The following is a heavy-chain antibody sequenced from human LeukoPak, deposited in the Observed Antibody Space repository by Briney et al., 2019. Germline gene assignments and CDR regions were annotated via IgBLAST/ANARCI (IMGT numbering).Heavy chain of an antibody. V-gene: IGHV1-18*01. CDR3: ARSLCSTSCYYYGMDV. J-gene: IGHJ6*02. Sequence: ASVKVSRKASGYTFTSYGISWVRQAPGQGLEWMGWISAYNGNTNYAQKLQGRVTMTTDTSTSTAYMELRSLRSDDTAVYYCARSLCSTSCYYYGMDVWGQGTTVTVSS. CDR2: ISAYNGNT. CDR1: GYTFTSYG. D-gene: IGHD2-2*01.